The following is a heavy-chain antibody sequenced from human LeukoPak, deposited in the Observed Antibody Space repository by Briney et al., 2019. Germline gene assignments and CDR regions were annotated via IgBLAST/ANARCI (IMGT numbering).Heavy chain of an antibody. D-gene: IGHD2-2*01. CDR3: ARDHVVVVPAAMESYYMDV. CDR2: ISSSSSYI. V-gene: IGHV3-21*01. CDR1: GFTFSSYS. J-gene: IGHJ6*03. Sequence: KSGGSLRLSCAASGFTFSSYSMNWVRQAPGKGLEWVSSISSSSSYIYYADSVKGRFTISRDNAKNSLYLQMNSLRAEDTAVYYCARDHVVVVPAAMESYYMDVWGKGTTVTVSS.